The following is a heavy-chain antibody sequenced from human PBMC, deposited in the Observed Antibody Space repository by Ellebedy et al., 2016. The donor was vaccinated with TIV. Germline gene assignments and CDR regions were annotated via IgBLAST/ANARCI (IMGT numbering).Heavy chain of an antibody. D-gene: IGHD1-14*01. J-gene: IGHJ4*02. CDR1: GDSVSSNSAT. V-gene: IGHV6-1*01. CDR3: ARGNPLKY. CDR2: TYYRSKWYN. Sequence: MPSETLSLTCAISGDSVSSNSATWNWIRQSPSRGLEWLGRTYYRSKWYNDYAGSAKSRITINPDTSKNQFSLQLNSVTPDETAVYYCARGNPLKYWGQGTLVTVSS.